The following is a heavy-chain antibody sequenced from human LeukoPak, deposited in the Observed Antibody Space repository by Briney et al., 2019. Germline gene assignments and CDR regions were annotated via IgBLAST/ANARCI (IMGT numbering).Heavy chain of an antibody. J-gene: IGHJ4*02. CDR2: IRYDGSNK. CDR3: AKDKVLRYFDWLFDLDY. CDR1: GFTFSNYG. D-gene: IGHD3-9*01. Sequence: GGSLRLSCAASGFTFSNYGMHWVRQAPGKGLEWVAFIRYDGSNKYYADSVKGRFAISRDNSKNTLYLQMNSLRAEDTAEYYCAKDKVLRYFDWLFDLDYWGQGTLVTVSS. V-gene: IGHV3-30*02.